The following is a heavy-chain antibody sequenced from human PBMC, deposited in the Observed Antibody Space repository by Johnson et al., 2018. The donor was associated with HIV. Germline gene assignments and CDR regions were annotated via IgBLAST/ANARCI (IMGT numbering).Heavy chain of an antibody. Sequence: VQLVESGGGLVQPGGSLRLSCAASGFTVSSNYMSWVRQAPGKGLEWVSVIFSGGSTYYADSVNGRFTISRDNAKNTLYLQMNSLRAEDTAVYYCARVKVATINAFDIWGQGTMVTVSS. CDR3: ARVKVATINAFDI. D-gene: IGHD5-12*01. V-gene: IGHV3-66*01. CDR2: IFSGGST. CDR1: GFTVSSNY. J-gene: IGHJ3*02.